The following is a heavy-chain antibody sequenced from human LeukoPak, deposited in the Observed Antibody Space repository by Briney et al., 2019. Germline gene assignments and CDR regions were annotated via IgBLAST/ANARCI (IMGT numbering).Heavy chain of an antibody. D-gene: IGHD6-13*01. CDR1: GGTFSSYA. J-gene: IGHJ4*02. CDR2: IIPIFGTA. V-gene: IGHV1-69*13. CDR3: AFEGCTSCYIGIAAAGPFDY. Sequence: SVKVSCKASGGTFSSYAISWVRQAPGQGLEWMGGIIPIFGTANYAQKFQGRVTITADESTSTAYMELSSLRSEDTAVYYCAFEGCTSCYIGIAAAGPFDYWGQGALVTVSS.